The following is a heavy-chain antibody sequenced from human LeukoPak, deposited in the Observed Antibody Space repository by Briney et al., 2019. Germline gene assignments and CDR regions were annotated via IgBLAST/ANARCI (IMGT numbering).Heavy chain of an antibody. J-gene: IGHJ6*03. CDR2: INAGNGNT. CDR1: GYTFTSYA. V-gene: IGHV1-3*03. D-gene: IGHD3-10*01. Sequence: ASVKVSCKASGYTFTSYAMHWVRQAPGQRLEWMGWINAGNGNTKYSQAVQGRVTITRDTAASTVYMELSSLRSEDMAVYYCARERYGSGNYAGGYMDVWGKGTMVTVSS. CDR3: ARERYGSGNYAGGYMDV.